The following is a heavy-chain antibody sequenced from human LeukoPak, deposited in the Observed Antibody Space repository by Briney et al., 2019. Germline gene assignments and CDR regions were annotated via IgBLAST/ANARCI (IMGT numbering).Heavy chain of an antibody. CDR1: GFTFSSYS. V-gene: IGHV3-21*01. Sequence: PGGSLRLSGAASGFTFSSYSMNWVRQAPGKGLEWVSSISSSSSYIYYADSVKGRSTISRDNAKNSLYLQMNSLRAEDTAVYYCARAGYYDSSGYPFAYWGQGTLVTASS. D-gene: IGHD3-22*01. CDR3: ARAGYYDSSGYPFAY. CDR2: ISSSSSYI. J-gene: IGHJ4*02.